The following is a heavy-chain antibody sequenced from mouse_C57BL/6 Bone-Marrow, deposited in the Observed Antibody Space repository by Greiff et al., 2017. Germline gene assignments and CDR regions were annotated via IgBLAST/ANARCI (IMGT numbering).Heavy chain of an antibody. Sequence: EVMLVESGGGLVKPGGSLKLSCAASGFTFSDYGMHWVRQAPEQGLEWVAYISSGSSTISYAATVKGRFTFSRDNAKNTLFLQMTSLRSDDTAMYYCAITTVPYWYIDVWGTGTTVTVSS. CDR2: ISSGSSTI. CDR1: GFTFSDYG. CDR3: AITTVPYWYIDV. J-gene: IGHJ1*03. V-gene: IGHV5-17*01. D-gene: IGHD1-1*01.